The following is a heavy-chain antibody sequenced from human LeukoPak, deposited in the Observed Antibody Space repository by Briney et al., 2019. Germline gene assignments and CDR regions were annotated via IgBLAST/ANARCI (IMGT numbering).Heavy chain of an antibody. D-gene: IGHD2-15*01. J-gene: IGHJ5*02. Sequence: ASVNDTCKASGYTFTGYYIHWVRQAPGQGLEWMGWINPDSGGTTYAQKFQRRLTMTRDTSISTAYMELSGLRSGDTAIYYCARDHFRVAATNSDLWGKGTLVTVSS. CDR3: ARDHFRVAATNSDL. V-gene: IGHV1-2*02. CDR1: GYTFTGYY. CDR2: INPDSGGT.